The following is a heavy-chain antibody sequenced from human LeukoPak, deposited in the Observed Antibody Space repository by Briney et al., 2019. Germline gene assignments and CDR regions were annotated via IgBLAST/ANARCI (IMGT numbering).Heavy chain of an antibody. J-gene: IGHJ5*01. CDR2: IWYDGSNK. CDR1: GFTFSRYG. Sequence: GGSLRLSCAASGFTFSRYGMHWVRQAPGKGLEWVAVIWYDGSNKYYADSVKGRFTISRDNSKNTLYLRMNSVRAEDTAVYYCARSARFLEWFDYWGQGTLVTVSS. D-gene: IGHD3-3*01. V-gene: IGHV3-33*01. CDR3: ARSARFLEWFDY.